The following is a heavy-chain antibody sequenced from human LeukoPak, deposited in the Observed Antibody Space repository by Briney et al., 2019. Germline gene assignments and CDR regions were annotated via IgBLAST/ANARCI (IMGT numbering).Heavy chain of an antibody. CDR1: GFTFSTYW. CDR2: IKQDGSEK. Sequence: GGSLRLSCAASGFTFSTYWMSWIRQAPGKGLEWVANIKQDGSEKYYVDSMKGRFTVSRDNAKNSLYLQMNSLRAEDTAVYYCAKDGGLWVSAHWGDSWGRGTLVAVSS. V-gene: IGHV3-7*03. D-gene: IGHD7-27*01. CDR3: AKDGGLWVSAHWGDS. J-gene: IGHJ4*02.